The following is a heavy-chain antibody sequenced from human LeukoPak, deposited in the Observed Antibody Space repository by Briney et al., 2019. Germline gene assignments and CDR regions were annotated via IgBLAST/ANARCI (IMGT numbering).Heavy chain of an antibody. J-gene: IGHJ3*02. CDR2: LTGTGGRT. V-gene: IGHV3-23*01. CDR1: GFTFSSYA. D-gene: IGHD3-10*01. Sequence: GGSLRLSCAASGFTFSSYAMSWVRQAPGKGLEWVSALTGTGGRTYYAASVKGRFTISRDNSKNTLYLQMDSLRAEDTAVYYCAKPVLLWFGEPLSDAFDIWGQGTMVTVSS. CDR3: AKPVLLWFGEPLSDAFDI.